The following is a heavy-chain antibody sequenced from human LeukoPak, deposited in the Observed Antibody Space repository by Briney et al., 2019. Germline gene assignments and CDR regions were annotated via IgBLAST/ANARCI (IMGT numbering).Heavy chain of an antibody. CDR1: GVSISSGDYY. D-gene: IGHD3-22*01. CDR3: ARSYDSSGYGYYYYGMDV. V-gene: IGHV4-30-4*01. CDR2: IYYSGST. J-gene: IGHJ6*02. Sequence: SETLSLTCTVSGVSISSGDYYWSWIRQPPGKGLEWIGYIYYSGSTYYNPSLKSRVTISVDTSKNQFSLKLSSVTAADTAVYYCARSYDSSGYGYYYYGMDVWGQGTTVTVSS.